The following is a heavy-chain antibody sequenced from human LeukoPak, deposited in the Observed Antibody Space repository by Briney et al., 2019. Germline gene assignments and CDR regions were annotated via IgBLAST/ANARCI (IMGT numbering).Heavy chain of an antibody. Sequence: GGSLRLSCAASGFTVSSNYMSWVRQAPGKGLEWVSVIYSGGSTYYADSVKGRFTISRDNSKNTLYLQMNSLRAEDTAVYYCARGTLYSSSWYATDYWGQGTLVTVSS. J-gene: IGHJ4*02. CDR1: GFTVSSNY. V-gene: IGHV3-53*01. D-gene: IGHD6-13*01. CDR2: IYSGGST. CDR3: ARGTLYSSSWYATDY.